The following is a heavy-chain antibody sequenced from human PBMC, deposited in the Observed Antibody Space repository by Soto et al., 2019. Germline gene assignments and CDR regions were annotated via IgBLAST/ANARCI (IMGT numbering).Heavy chain of an antibody. CDR2: ISYDGSNK. CDR3: AKDKLAVAVAAHFDY. J-gene: IGHJ4*02. CDR1: GFTFSSYG. V-gene: IGHV3-30*18. D-gene: IGHD6-19*01. Sequence: QVQLVESGGGVVQPGRSLRLSCAASGFTFSSYGMHWVRQAPGKGLEWVAVISYDGSNKYYADSVKGRFTISRDNSKNTLYLKMNTLRAEDTVVYYCAKDKLAVAVAAHFDYWGQGTLVTVSS.